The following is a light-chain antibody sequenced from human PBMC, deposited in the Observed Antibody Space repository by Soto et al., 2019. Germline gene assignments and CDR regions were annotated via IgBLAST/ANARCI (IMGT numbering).Light chain of an antibody. V-gene: IGKV3-20*01. CDR3: PQYGGSPPVIT. Sequence: EIVLTQSPGTLSLSPGERATLSCRASQSVSSSYLAWYQQKPGQAPRLLIYGASSRATGIPDRFSGSGSGTGFTLPISRREPEDLPVYYCPQYGGSPPVITFGPGTKVDIK. J-gene: IGKJ3*01. CDR2: GAS. CDR1: QSVSSSY.